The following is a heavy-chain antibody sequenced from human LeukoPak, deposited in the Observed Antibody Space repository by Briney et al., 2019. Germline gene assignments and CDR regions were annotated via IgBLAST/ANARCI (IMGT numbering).Heavy chain of an antibody. V-gene: IGHV1-18*01. CDR2: ISAYNGDT. J-gene: IGHJ6*03. CDR1: GFTFTAYG. D-gene: IGHD1-26*01. CDR3: ARLGRYHLFSYMDV. Sequence: ASVKVSCKASGFTFTAYGINWMRQAPGQGLEWMGWISAYNGDTKYVQKVQGRVSMTTDTSTNTAYMEVRSLRADDTAVYYCARLGRYHLFSYMDVWGKGTTVTVSS.